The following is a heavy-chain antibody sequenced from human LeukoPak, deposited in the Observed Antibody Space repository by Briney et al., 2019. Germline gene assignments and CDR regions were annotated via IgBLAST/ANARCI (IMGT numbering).Heavy chain of an antibody. Sequence: SETLSLTCAVYSGSFSGYYWSWIRQPPGKGLEWIGEIYHSGSTNYNPSLKSRVTISVDTSKNQFSLNLISVTAADTAVYYCAKQSVATTPFDYWGQGTLVTVSS. D-gene: IGHD1-26*01. CDR1: SGSFSGYY. V-gene: IGHV4-34*01. CDR3: AKQSVATTPFDY. J-gene: IGHJ4*02. CDR2: IYHSGST.